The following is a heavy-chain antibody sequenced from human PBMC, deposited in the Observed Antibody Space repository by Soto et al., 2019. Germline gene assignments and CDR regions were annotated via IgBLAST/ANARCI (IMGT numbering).Heavy chain of an antibody. CDR3: ARDLVWSFDL. Sequence: PGGSLRLSCAASGFTVSSNYMSWVRQAPGKGLEWVSIIYSGGSTYYADSVKGKFTISRDSSKNTLFLQMNSLRAEDTAVYYCARDLVWSFDLWGRGTLVTVSS. CDR1: GFTVSSNY. D-gene: IGHD3-16*02. V-gene: IGHV3-66*01. J-gene: IGHJ2*01. CDR2: IYSGGST.